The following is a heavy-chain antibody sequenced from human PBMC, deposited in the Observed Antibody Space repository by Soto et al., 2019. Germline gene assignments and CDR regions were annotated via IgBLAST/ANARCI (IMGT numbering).Heavy chain of an antibody. CDR2: ISGSGGSP. CDR1: GFTFNSYT. D-gene: IGHD2-15*01. Sequence: PGGSLRLSCAASGFTFNSYTMAWVRQAPGKGLEWVSSISGSGGSPSYADSVQGRXXXSRXXSXNTLSLQMNSLRAEDTATYYCAKARCSGNSCYVPDYWGHGSLVTVSS. CDR3: AKARCSGNSCYVPDY. V-gene: IGHV3-23*01. J-gene: IGHJ4*01.